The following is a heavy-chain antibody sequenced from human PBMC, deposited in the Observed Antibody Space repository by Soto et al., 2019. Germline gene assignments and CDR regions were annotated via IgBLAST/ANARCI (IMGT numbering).Heavy chain of an antibody. CDR1: VFTFSSYA. Sequence: PWWSLRLSCSASVFTFSSYAMSWFRQAPGKGLEWVSAISGSGGSTYYADSVKGRFTISRDNSKNTLYLQMNSLRAEDTAVYYCAKNHPLAPCCWGQGTLVTVSS. J-gene: IGHJ4*02. CDR3: AKNHPLAPCC. CDR2: ISGSGGST. V-gene: IGHV3-23*01.